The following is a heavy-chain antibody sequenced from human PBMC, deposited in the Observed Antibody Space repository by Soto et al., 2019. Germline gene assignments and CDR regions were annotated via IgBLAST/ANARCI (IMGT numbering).Heavy chain of an antibody. V-gene: IGHV2-5*02. CDR1: GFSLSTTGVG. J-gene: IGHJ5*02. D-gene: IGHD3-10*01. CDR2: IYWDDAK. Sequence: QITLKESGPTLVRPTQTLTLTCTFSGFSLSTTGVGVGWIRQPPGKALEWLALIYWDDAKRYSPSLKSRLTITKDTSKNEVILTMTNMDPVDTATYYCAQRLREYGLGRERTNSFDPWGQGNLVSVSS. CDR3: AQRLREYGLGRERTNSFDP.